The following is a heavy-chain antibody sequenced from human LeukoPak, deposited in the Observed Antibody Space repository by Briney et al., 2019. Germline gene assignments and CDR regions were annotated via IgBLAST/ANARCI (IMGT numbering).Heavy chain of an antibody. V-gene: IGHV4-4*07. J-gene: IGHJ4*02. Sequence: SETLSLTCIVSGASMNENDYYWSWIRQPAGKGLEWLGHISAAGKTKYNPSLQSRVTMSLDTSKTQFSLKLDSVTAADTAVYFCSRERNFSRRIIFSRDKYFIDYWGQGALVAVSS. D-gene: IGHD2/OR15-2a*01. CDR1: GASMNENDYY. CDR2: ISAAGKT. CDR3: SRERNFSRRIIFSRDKYFIDY.